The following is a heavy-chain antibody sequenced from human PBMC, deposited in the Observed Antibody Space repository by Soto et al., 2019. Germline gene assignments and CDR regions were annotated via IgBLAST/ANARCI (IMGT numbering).Heavy chain of an antibody. V-gene: IGHV3-66*01. CDR2: IYSGGET. J-gene: IGHJ4*02. D-gene: IGHD2-2*01. CDR3: ARRKFCSSTTCFDY. CDR1: GFTVSITY. Sequence: EVQLVESGGALVQPGGSLRLSCAASGFTVSITYMSWVRHVPGKGLEWVSIIYSGGETYYADSAKGRFTISRDNSKNTLHLQMSGLGAEDTAVYYCARRKFCSSTTCFDYWGRGTLVTVSS.